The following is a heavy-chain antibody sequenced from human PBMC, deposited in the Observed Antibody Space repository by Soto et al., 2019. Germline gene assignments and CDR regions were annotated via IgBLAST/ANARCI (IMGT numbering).Heavy chain of an antibody. CDR1: GYNFTNYW. J-gene: IGHJ4*02. V-gene: IGHV5-51*01. CDR2: IYPGDSDT. CDR3: FDY. Sequence: GESLKISCKDSGYNFTNYWIGWVRQMPGKGLEWMGIIYPGDSDTRYSPSFQGQVTISADKSISTAADTAVYYCARRIVATETFDYWGQGTLVTVSS. D-gene: IGHD5-12*01.